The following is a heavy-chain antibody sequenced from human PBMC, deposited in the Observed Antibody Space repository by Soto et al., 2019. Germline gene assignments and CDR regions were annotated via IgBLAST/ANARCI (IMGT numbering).Heavy chain of an antibody. CDR3: ARTSRFDY. D-gene: IGHD6-6*01. J-gene: IGHJ4*02. Sequence: QVQLQQWGAGLLKPSETLSLTCAVYGGSFSDYYWSWIRQPPGKGLEWIGEINHSGSTTYNPSLKSRVTISVDTSKSQFSLRLSSVTAADTAMYYCARTSRFDYWGQGTLVTVSS. CDR1: GGSFSDYY. V-gene: IGHV4-34*02. CDR2: INHSGST.